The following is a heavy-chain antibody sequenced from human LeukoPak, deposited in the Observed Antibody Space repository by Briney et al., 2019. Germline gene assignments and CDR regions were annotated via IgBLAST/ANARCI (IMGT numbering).Heavy chain of an antibody. CDR1: GGSISSYY. Sequence: PSEALSLTCTVSGGSISSYYWSWIRQPAGKGLEWIGRIYTSGSTNYNPSLKSRVTMSVDTSKNQFSLKLSSVTATNTAVYYCARGRGLAPPSQGMDVWGQGTTVTVSS. CDR2: IYTSGST. CDR3: ARGRGLAPPSQGMDV. V-gene: IGHV4-4*07. J-gene: IGHJ6*02. D-gene: IGHD6-19*01.